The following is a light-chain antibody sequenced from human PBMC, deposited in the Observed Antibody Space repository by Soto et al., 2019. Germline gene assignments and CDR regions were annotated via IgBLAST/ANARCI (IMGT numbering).Light chain of an antibody. CDR2: KAS. V-gene: IGKV1-5*03. J-gene: IGKJ1*01. CDR3: LHWHGFSWT. Sequence: DIQMTQSPSTLSASVGDRVTITCRASQSINDWVAWYQQKPGRAPKFLIYKASNLESGVPSRFSGSGSGTQFTLTISSLQPDDFATYYCLHWHGFSWTFGQGTKVEIK. CDR1: QSINDW.